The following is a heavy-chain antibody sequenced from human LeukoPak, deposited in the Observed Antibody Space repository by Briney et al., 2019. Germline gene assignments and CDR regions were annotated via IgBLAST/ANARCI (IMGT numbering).Heavy chain of an antibody. J-gene: IGHJ5*02. CDR2: IRSKAYGGTT. V-gene: IGHV3-49*03. D-gene: IGHD3-22*01. CDR3: TREADSSGYLSWFDP. CDR1: GFTFGDYA. Sequence: GGSLRLSCTASGFTFGDYAMSWFRQAPGKGLEWVGFIRSKAYGGTTEYAASVKGRFTISRDDSKSIAYLQMNSLKTEDTAVYYCTREADSSGYLSWFDPWGQGTLVTVSS.